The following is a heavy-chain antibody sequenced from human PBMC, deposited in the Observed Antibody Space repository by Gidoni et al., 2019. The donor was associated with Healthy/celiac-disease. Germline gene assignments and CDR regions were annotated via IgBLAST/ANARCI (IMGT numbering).Heavy chain of an antibody. CDR3: AKAHPLGLRSYYYYGMDV. CDR1: GFTFSSYA. V-gene: IGHV3-23*01. Sequence: EVQLLESGGGLVQPGGSLSLSCAASGFTFSSYAMSWVRQAPGKGLEWVSAFSGCGGSTYYADSVKGRFTISRDNSKNTLYLQMNSLRAEYTAVYYCAKAHPLGLRSYYYYGMDVWGQGTTVTVSS. J-gene: IGHJ6*02. D-gene: IGHD5-12*01. CDR2: FSGCGGST.